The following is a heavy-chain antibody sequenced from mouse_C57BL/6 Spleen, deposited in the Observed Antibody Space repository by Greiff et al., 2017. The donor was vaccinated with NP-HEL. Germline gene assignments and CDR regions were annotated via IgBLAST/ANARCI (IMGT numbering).Heavy chain of an antibody. V-gene: IGHV1-82*01. CDR2: IYPGDGDT. Sequence: VQLMESGPELVKPGASVKISCKASGYAFSSSWMNWVKQRPGKGLEWIGRIYPGDGDTNYNGKFKGKATLTADKSSSTAYMQLSSLTSEDSAVYFCARWGYDSPAYWGQGTLVTVSA. CDR3: ARWGYDSPAY. CDR1: GYAFSSSW. J-gene: IGHJ3*01. D-gene: IGHD2-4*01.